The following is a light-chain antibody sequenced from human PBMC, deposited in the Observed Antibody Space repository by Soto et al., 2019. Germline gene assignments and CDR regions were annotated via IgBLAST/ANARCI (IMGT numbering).Light chain of an antibody. V-gene: IGLV2-11*01. J-gene: IGLJ2*01. Sequence: QSALTQPRSVSGSPGQSVTISCTGTSSDVGAYDYVSWYQQHPGKAPKLMIYDVSKRPSGVPDRFSGSKSGNTASLIISGLQAEDEADYYCCSYAGSYTVVFGGGTKLTVL. CDR2: DVS. CDR3: CSYAGSYTVV. CDR1: SSDVGAYDY.